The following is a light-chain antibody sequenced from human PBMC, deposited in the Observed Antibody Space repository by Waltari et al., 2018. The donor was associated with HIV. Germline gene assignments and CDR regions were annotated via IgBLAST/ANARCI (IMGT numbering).Light chain of an antibody. CDR2: LNSDGSH. J-gene: IGLJ2*01. CDR3: QAWGTGTQVV. CDR1: SGHSSYA. V-gene: IGLV4-69*01. Sequence: QLVLTQSPSASASLGASVTLTCTLSSGHSSYAIAWHQQQPEKGPRYLMMLNSDGSHRGGDGSPDRFSGSRSGAERYLTISSLQSEDEADYYCQAWGTGTQVVFGGGTKLTVL.